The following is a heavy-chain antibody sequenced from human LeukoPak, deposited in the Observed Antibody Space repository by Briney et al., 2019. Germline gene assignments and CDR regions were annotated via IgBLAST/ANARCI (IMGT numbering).Heavy chain of an antibody. J-gene: IGHJ4*02. Sequence: GGSLRLSCAASGFTFSSYGMHWVRQAPGKGLEWVAVISYDGSNKYYADSVKGRFTISRDNSKNTLYLQMNSLRAEYTAVYYCAKDRGRLYYYDSSGFTGFDYWGQGTLVAVSS. CDR2: ISYDGSNK. V-gene: IGHV3-30*18. CDR3: AKDRGRLYYYDSSGFTGFDY. D-gene: IGHD3-22*01. CDR1: GFTFSSYG.